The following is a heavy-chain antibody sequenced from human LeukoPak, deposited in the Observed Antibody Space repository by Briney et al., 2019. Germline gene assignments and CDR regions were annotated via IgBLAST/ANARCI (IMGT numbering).Heavy chain of an antibody. V-gene: IGHV4-30-2*01. Sequence: PSEALSLTCAVSGGSISSGGYSWSWIRQPPGKGLEWIGYIYHSGSTYYNPSLKSRVTISVDRSKNQFSLELSSVTAADTAVYYCASYCSGGSCYPNDAFDIWGQGTMVTVSS. J-gene: IGHJ3*02. CDR1: GGSISSGGYS. CDR3: ASYCSGGSCYPNDAFDI. D-gene: IGHD2-15*01. CDR2: IYHSGST.